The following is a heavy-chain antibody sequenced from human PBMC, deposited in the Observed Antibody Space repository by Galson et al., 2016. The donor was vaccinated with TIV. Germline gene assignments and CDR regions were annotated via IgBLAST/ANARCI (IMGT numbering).Heavy chain of an antibody. D-gene: IGHD4-17*01. CDR2: ISYDEKYK. Sequence: SLRLSCAASGFVFSDYAIHWVRQAPGKGLEWVAVISYDEKYKHYADSVKGRFTISRDNSKNMVYLQMNSLRPEDTAVYFCAKDPRIYGDYLLAYFDYWGQGILVTVSS. V-gene: IGHV3-30*04. J-gene: IGHJ4*02. CDR3: AKDPRIYGDYLLAYFDY. CDR1: GFVFSDYA.